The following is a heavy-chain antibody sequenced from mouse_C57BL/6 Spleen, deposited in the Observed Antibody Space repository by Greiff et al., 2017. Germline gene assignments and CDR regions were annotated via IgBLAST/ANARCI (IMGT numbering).Heavy chain of an antibody. J-gene: IGHJ4*01. D-gene: IGHD3-3*01. CDR1: GYSITSGYY. Sequence: EVKLVESGPGLVKPSQSLSLTCSVTGYSITSGYYWNWIRQFPGNKLEWMGYISYDGSNNYNPSLKNRISITRYTYKNQFFLKLNAVTTEATASYDCARGGRGAMDYWGQGTSVTVSS. V-gene: IGHV3-6*01. CDR2: ISYDGSN. CDR3: ARGGRGAMDY.